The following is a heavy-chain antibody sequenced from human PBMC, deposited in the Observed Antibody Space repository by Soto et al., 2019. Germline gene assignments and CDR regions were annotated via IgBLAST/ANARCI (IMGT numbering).Heavy chain of an antibody. Sequence: SETLYLTCTVSGGSITNYYWSWIRQPPGKGLEWIGFIYHSGSTNYNPSLKSRVTISVATSKNQVSLKLSSVTAADTAVYYCARDGTAVAAGYYGMDVWGQGTTVTVSS. CDR1: GGSITNYY. V-gene: IGHV4-59*01. J-gene: IGHJ6*02. D-gene: IGHD5-18*01. CDR2: IYHSGST. CDR3: ARDGTAVAAGYYGMDV.